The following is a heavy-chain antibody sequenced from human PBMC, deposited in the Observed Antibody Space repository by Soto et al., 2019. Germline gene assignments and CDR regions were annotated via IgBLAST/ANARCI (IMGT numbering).Heavy chain of an antibody. CDR2: ISAYSGST. Sequence: QVQLVQSGAEVQKPGASVKVSCKASGYTFTSYGISWVRQAPGQGLEWMGWISAYSGSTNYAQKLQGRVTMTIDTSTSTAYMELRSLRSDDTAVYYCARSIAAAVDFDYWGQGTLVTFSS. CDR1: GYTFTSYG. CDR3: ARSIAAAVDFDY. J-gene: IGHJ4*02. D-gene: IGHD6-13*01. V-gene: IGHV1-18*01.